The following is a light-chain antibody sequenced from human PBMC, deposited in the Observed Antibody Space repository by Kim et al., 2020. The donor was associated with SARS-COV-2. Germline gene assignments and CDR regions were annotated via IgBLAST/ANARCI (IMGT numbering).Light chain of an antibody. CDR2: QDR. CDR1: KLGDKY. Sequence: SYELTQPPSVSVSPGQTASITCSGDKLGDKYACWYQQKPGQSPVLVIYQDRKRPSGIPERFSGSNSGNTDTLTISGTQAMDEADNYCQAWDSSTAGVVFG. J-gene: IGLJ2*01. CDR3: QAWDSSTAGVV. V-gene: IGLV3-1*01.